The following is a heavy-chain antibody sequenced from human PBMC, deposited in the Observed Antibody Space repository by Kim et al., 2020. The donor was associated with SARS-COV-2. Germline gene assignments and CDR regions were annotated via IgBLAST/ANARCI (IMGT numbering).Heavy chain of an antibody. CDR1: GFTFSDYS. J-gene: IGHJ4*02. Sequence: GGSLRLSCAASGFTFSDYSMNWVRQAPGKGLEWISYIRISDVAIFYADSVRGRFTISTDNAKNSLYLQMNSLRAEDTAVYYCARDLGYSFDYWGQGSLVTVSS. V-gene: IGHV3-48*04. CDR2: IRISDVAI. CDR3: ARDLGYSFDY. D-gene: IGHD2-21*01.